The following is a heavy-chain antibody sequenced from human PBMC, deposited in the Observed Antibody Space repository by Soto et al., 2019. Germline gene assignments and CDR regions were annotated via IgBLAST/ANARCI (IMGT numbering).Heavy chain of an antibody. CDR2: IHYTGST. J-gene: IGHJ5*02. V-gene: IGHV4-59*01. D-gene: IGHD1-1*01. Sequence: SESLALSCAVSGGSMRRYYWTWIRQPPGKGLEWIGNIHYTGSTNYNPSLKSRVTILLGTSTSQFSLKVSSVTAADTAVYYCARDLTISSTDGPLDPWGHGTLVNVS. CDR1: GGSMRRYY. CDR3: ARDLTISSTDGPLDP.